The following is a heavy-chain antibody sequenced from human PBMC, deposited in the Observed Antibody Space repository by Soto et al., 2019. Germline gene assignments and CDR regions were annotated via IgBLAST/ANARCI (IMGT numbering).Heavy chain of an antibody. CDR3: AKDKSRWPNVYMDV. J-gene: IGHJ6*03. D-gene: IGHD6-13*01. CDR1: GFTFDDYA. CDR2: ISWNSGSI. V-gene: IGHV3-9*01. Sequence: GGSLRLSCAASGFTFDDYAMHWVRQAPGKGLEWVSGISWNSGSIGYADSVKGRFTISRDNAKNSLYLQMNSLRAEDTALYYCAKDKSRWPNVYMDVWGKGTTVTVSS.